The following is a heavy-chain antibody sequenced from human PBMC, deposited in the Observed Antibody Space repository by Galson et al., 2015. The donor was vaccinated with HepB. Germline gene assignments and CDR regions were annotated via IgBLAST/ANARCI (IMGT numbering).Heavy chain of an antibody. CDR2: ISSSSSYI. Sequence: SLRLSCAASGFTFSSYSMNWVRQAPGKGLEWVSSISSSSSYIYYADSVKGRFTISRDNAKHSLYLQMNSLRAEDTAVYYCASGWATSSSWPPDFDYWGQGTLVTVSS. CDR3: ASGWATSSSWPPDFDY. D-gene: IGHD6-13*01. V-gene: IGHV3-21*01. J-gene: IGHJ4*02. CDR1: GFTFSSYS.